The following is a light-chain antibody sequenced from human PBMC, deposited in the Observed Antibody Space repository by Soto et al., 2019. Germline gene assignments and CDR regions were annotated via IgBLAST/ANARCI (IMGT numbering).Light chain of an antibody. CDR2: AAS. CDR1: QSISSY. J-gene: IGKJ1*01. V-gene: IGKV1-39*01. CDR3: QQSYSTPWT. Sequence: DIQMTQSPSSLSASVGDRATITCRASQSISSYLNWYQQKPGKAPKLLIYAASSLQSGVPSRFSGSGFGTDFTLTISSLQPEDFATYYCQQSYSTPWTFGEGTKVDI.